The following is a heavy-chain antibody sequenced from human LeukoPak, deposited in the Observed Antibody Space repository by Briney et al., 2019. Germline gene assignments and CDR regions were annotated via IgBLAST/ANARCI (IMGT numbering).Heavy chain of an antibody. D-gene: IGHD6-19*01. V-gene: IGHV1-2*02. J-gene: IGHJ4*02. CDR1: GYTFTGYY. Sequence: ASVKVSCKATGYTFTGYYMHWVRQAPGQGLEWMGWINPNSGGTNYTQKFQGRVTMTRDTSISTAYMELSRLRSEDTAVYYCARVRMGQWLGNWGQGTLVTVSS. CDR3: ARVRMGQWLGN. CDR2: INPNSGGT.